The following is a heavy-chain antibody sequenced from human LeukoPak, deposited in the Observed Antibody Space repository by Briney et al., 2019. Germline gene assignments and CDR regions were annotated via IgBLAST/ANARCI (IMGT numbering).Heavy chain of an antibody. V-gene: IGHV4-61*02. J-gene: IGHJ3*02. CDR1: GGSISSGSYY. CDR3: AREVQDWNFSDAFDI. CDR2: IYTSGST. Sequence: SETLSLTCTVSGGSISSGSYYRSWIRQPAGKGLEWIGRIYTSGSTNYNPSLKSRVTISVDTSKNQFSLKLSSVTAADTAVYYCAREVQDWNFSDAFDIWGQGTMVTVSS. D-gene: IGHD1-7*01.